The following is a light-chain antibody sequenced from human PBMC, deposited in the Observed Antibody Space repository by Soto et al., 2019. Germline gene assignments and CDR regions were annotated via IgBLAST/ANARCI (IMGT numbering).Light chain of an antibody. V-gene: IGKV1-39*01. CDR2: AAS. CDR3: QQSFKIPPCT. J-gene: IGKJ2*02. CDR1: QSISIY. Sequence: DIQMTQSPSSLSASVGDRVTITCRASQSISIYLNWYQQKPGKAPKLLIYAASSLQSGVPSRFSGSGSGTDFTLTISSLQPEDFATYYCQQSFKIPPCTFGQGTKLQIK.